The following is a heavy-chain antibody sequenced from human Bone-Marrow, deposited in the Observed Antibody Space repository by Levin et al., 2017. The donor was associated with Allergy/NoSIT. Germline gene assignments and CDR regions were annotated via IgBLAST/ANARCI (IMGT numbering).Heavy chain of an antibody. V-gene: IGHV3-74*01. CDR1: GFTFSSYW. CDR2: INSDGSST. Sequence: GGSLRLSCAASGFTFSSYWMHWVRQAPGKGLVWVSRINSDGSSTSYADSVKGRFTISRDNAKNTLYLQMNSLRAEDTAVYYCARGMGSYGVDTAILRTSWFDPWGQGTLVTVSS. J-gene: IGHJ5*02. D-gene: IGHD5-18*01. CDR3: ARGMGSYGVDTAILRTSWFDP.